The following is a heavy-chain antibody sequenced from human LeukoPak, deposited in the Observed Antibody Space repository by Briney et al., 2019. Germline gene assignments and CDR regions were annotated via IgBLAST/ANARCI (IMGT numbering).Heavy chain of an antibody. D-gene: IGHD5-18*01. CDR3: ARGGLTAMVPLYFDY. V-gene: IGHV6-1*01. J-gene: IGHJ4*02. CDR1: GDSVSSNSAA. CDR2: TYYRSKWYN. Sequence: SQTLSLTCAISGDSVSSNSAAWNWIRQSPSRDLEWLGRTYYRSKWYNDYAVSVKSRITINPGTSKNQFSLQLNSVTPEDTAVYYCARGGLTAMVPLYFDYWGQGTLVTVSS.